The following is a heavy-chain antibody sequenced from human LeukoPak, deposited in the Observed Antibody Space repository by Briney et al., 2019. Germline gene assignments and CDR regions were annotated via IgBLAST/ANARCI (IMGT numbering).Heavy chain of an antibody. D-gene: IGHD1-1*01. CDR3: ARGNEASPFDY. V-gene: IGHV3-20*04. CDR1: GFTFDDYG. J-gene: IGHJ4*02. Sequence: GGSLRLSCAASGFTFDDYGMSWVHQAPGKGLEWVSGINWNGGSTGYADSVKGRFTISRDNAKNSLYLQMNSLRAEDTALYYCARGNEASPFDYWGQGTLVTVSS. CDR2: INWNGGST.